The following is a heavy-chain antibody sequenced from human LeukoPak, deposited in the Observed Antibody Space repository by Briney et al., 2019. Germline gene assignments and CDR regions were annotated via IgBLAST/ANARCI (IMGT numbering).Heavy chain of an antibody. D-gene: IGHD3-3*01. CDR2: IGSSSTTI. J-gene: IGHJ4*02. CDR1: GFTFTSYG. V-gene: IGHV3-48*01. CDR3: ARDTPYYDF. Sequence: GGSLRLSCAASGFTFTSYGMNWVRQAPGKGLEWVSYIGSSSTTIYYADSVKGRFTISRDNAKNSLYLQMNSLRAEDTAVYYWARDTPYYDFWSQGHLVTVSS.